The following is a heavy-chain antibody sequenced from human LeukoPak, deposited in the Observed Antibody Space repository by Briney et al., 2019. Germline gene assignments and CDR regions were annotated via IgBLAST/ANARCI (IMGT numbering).Heavy chain of an antibody. CDR3: AREIRRFHAFDI. V-gene: IGHV3-30-3*01. D-gene: IGHD6-6*01. J-gene: IGHJ3*02. CDR2: ISYDGSNK. CDR1: GFTFSSYA. Sequence: PGGSLRLSCAASGFTFSSYAMHWVRQAPGKGLEWVAVISYDGSNKYYADSVKGRFTISRDNSKNTLYLQMNSLRAEDTAVYYCAREIRRFHAFDIWGQGTMVTVSS.